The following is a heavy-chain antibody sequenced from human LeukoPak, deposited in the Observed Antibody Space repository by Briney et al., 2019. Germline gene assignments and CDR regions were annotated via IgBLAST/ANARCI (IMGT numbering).Heavy chain of an antibody. J-gene: IGHJ4*02. Sequence: SVKVSSKASGGTLIIYAISWVRQAPGQGGEWMGGIIPIFGTANYTQKFQGRVTITADESTSTAYMELSSLRSEDTAVYYCARVATGTTVWYYFDYWGQGTLVTVSS. D-gene: IGHD1-1*01. CDR2: IIPIFGTA. V-gene: IGHV1-69*13. CDR3: ARVATGTTVWYYFDY. CDR1: GGTLIIYA.